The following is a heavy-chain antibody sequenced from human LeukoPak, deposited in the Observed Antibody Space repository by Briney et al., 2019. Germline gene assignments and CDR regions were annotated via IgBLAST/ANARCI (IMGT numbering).Heavy chain of an antibody. CDR2: IYHSGST. CDR1: GGSISSSSYY. D-gene: IGHD2-2*01. V-gene: IGHV4-39*07. Sequence: PSETLSLTCTVSGGSISSSSYYWGWIRQPPGKGLEWIGSIYHSGSTYYNPSLKSRVTISVDTSKNQFSLKLSSVTAADTAVYYCARLIVVVPAAILWFDPWGQGTLVTVSS. CDR3: ARLIVVVPAAILWFDP. J-gene: IGHJ5*02.